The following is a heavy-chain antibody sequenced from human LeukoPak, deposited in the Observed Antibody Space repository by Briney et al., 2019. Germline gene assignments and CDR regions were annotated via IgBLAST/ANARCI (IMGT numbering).Heavy chain of an antibody. Sequence: GASVKVSCKASGYTFTSYGISWVRQAPGRGLEWMGWISAYNGNTNYAQKLQGRVTMTTDTSTSTAYMELRSLRSDDTAVYYCAKDDSSGWASNWFDPWGQGTLVTVSS. CDR2: ISAYNGNT. D-gene: IGHD6-19*01. CDR3: AKDDSSGWASNWFDP. J-gene: IGHJ5*02. CDR1: GYTFTSYG. V-gene: IGHV1-18*01.